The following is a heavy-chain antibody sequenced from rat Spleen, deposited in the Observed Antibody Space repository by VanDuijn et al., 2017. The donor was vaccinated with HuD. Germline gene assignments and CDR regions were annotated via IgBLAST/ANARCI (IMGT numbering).Heavy chain of an antibody. CDR2: IANSGGTT. J-gene: IGHJ2*01. Sequence: EVQLVESDGGLVQPGRSLKLSCAASGFTFSNYGMAWVRQAPTKGLEWVASIANSGGTTYYPDSVKGRFTISRDTAKSTLYLQMNSLRSEDTATYYCTRDWDYWGQGVMVTVSS. CDR1: GFTFSNYG. V-gene: IGHV5-29*01. CDR3: TRDWDY.